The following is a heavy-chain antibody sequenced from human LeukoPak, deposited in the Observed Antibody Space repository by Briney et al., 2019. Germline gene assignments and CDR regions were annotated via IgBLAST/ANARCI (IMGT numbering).Heavy chain of an antibody. CDR1: GFTFSSYA. J-gene: IGHJ4*02. CDR2: ISCDGSNK. D-gene: IGHD6-19*01. Sequence: GGSLRLSCAASGFTFSSYAMHWVRQAPGKGLEWVAVISCDGSNKYYADSVKGRFTISRDNSKNTLYLQMNSLRAEDTAVYYCARGRLWYSSGWPIFDYWGQGTLVTVSS. CDR3: ARGRLWYSSGWPIFDY. V-gene: IGHV3-30*04.